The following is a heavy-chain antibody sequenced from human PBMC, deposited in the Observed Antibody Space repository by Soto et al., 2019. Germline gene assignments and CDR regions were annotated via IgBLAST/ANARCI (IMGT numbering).Heavy chain of an antibody. CDR2: INAGNGNT. Sequence: QVQLVQSGAEVKKPGASVKVSCKASGYTFTSYAMHWVRQAPGQRLEWMGWINAGNGNTKYSQKFQGRVTITRDTSASTAYMKLSSLRSEDTAVYYCARIPTRLRYFDWSISVGGMDVWGQGTTVTVSS. D-gene: IGHD3-9*01. CDR3: ARIPTRLRYFDWSISVGGMDV. J-gene: IGHJ6*02. V-gene: IGHV1-3*01. CDR1: GYTFTSYA.